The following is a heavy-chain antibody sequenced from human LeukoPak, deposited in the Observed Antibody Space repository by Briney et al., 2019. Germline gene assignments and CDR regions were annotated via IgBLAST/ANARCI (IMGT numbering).Heavy chain of an antibody. V-gene: IGHV3-23*01. Sequence: GGSLRLSCAASGFTFSSYAMSWVRQAPGKGLEWVSALSFTGASTYYSDSVRGLFTISRDNSRNTLYLQMHSLRAEDTAIYYCAKFPNYWGQGTLVTVSS. J-gene: IGHJ4*02. CDR3: AKFPNY. CDR2: LSFTGAST. CDR1: GFTFSSYA.